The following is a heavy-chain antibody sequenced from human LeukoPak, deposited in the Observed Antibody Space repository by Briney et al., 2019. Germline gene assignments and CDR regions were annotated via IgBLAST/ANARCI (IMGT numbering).Heavy chain of an antibody. J-gene: IGHJ4*02. Sequence: PGGSLRLSCAASGFTFSSYGMHWVRQAPGKGLEWVAVISYDGSNKYYADSVKGRFTISRDNSKNTLYLQMNSLRAEDTAVYYCARVSPVEGAADYWGQGTLVTVSS. CDR2: ISYDGSNK. V-gene: IGHV3-30*03. D-gene: IGHD1-26*01. CDR1: GFTFSSYG. CDR3: ARVSPVEGAADY.